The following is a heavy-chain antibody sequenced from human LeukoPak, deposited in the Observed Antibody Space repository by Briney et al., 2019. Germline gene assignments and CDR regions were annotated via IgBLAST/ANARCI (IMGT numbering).Heavy chain of an antibody. Sequence: GGSLRLSCAASGFTFSSYSVNWVRQAPEKGPEWVSYISGNSRAIYYADSVKGRFTISRDNAKNSLYLQMSSLGDEDTAVYYCARDLARYFDLWGRGTQVTVSS. CDR1: GFTFSSYS. CDR2: ISGNSRAI. J-gene: IGHJ2*01. CDR3: ARDLARYFDL. V-gene: IGHV3-48*02.